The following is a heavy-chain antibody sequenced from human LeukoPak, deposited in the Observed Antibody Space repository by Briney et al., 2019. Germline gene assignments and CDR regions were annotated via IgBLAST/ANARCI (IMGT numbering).Heavy chain of an antibody. Sequence: SETLSLTCTVSGGSINSYCWSWIRQPPGKGLEWIGYIYYSGSTNYNPSLKSRVTISVDTSKNQFSLKLSPVTAADTAVYYCARALRSSTSLAGYWGQGTLVTVSS. J-gene: IGHJ4*02. CDR3: ARALRSSTSLAGY. V-gene: IGHV4-59*01. CDR2: IYYSGST. CDR1: GGSINSYC. D-gene: IGHD2-2*01.